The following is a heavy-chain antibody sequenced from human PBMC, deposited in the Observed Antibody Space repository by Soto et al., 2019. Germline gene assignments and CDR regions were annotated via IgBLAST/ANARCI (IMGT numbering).Heavy chain of an antibody. CDR3: ARTYYDIGSGQDV. J-gene: IGHJ6*02. CDR1: GGSFSGYY. V-gene: IGHV4-34*01. Sequence: SETLSLTCAVYGGSFSGYYWSWIRQPPGKGLEWIGEINHSGSTNYNPSLKSRVTISVDTSKNQFSLKLSSVTAADTAVYYCARTYYDIGSGQDVWGQGTTVTVSS. D-gene: IGHD3-9*01. CDR2: INHSGST.